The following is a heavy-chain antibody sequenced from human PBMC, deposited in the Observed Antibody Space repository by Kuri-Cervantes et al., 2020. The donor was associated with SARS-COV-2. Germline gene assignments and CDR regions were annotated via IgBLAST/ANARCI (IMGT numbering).Heavy chain of an antibody. J-gene: IGHJ5*02. D-gene: IGHD3-10*02. Sequence: SETLSLTCTLSGGSISSSSYYWGWIRQPPGKGLEWIGSIYYSGSTYYNPSLKSRVTISVDTSKNQFSLKLSSVTAADTAVYYCARHDVKGFDPWGQGTLVTVSS. V-gene: IGHV4-39*01. CDR2: IYYSGST. CDR3: ARHDVKGFDP. CDR1: GGSISSSSYY.